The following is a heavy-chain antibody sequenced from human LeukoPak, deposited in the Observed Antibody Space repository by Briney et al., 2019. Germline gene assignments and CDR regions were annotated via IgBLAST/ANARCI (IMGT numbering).Heavy chain of an antibody. CDR2: VKADGSDK. Sequence: PGGSLRLSCAASGFTFSSHWMSWVRQAPGKGLEWVANVKADGSDKHYVDSVKGRFTISRDDAKNSLYLQMNSLRASDTAVYYCARGRQLGIWGQGSLVTVSS. V-gene: IGHV3-7*01. CDR3: ARGRQLGI. J-gene: IGHJ4*02. CDR1: GFTFSSHW. D-gene: IGHD1-1*01.